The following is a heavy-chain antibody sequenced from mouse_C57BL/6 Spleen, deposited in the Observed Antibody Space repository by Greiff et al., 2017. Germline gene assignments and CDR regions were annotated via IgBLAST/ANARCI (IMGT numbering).Heavy chain of an antibody. CDR2: ISSGSSTI. Sequence: EVQRVESGGGLVKPGGSLKLSCAASGFTFSDYGMHWVRQAPEKGLEWVAYISSGSSTIYYADTVKGRFTISRANAKNTLFLQMTSLRSEDTAMYYCAKKFYDGYYVGYWGQGTTVTVSS. J-gene: IGHJ2*01. CDR1: GFTFSDYG. CDR3: AKKFYDGYYVGY. D-gene: IGHD2-3*01. V-gene: IGHV5-17*01.